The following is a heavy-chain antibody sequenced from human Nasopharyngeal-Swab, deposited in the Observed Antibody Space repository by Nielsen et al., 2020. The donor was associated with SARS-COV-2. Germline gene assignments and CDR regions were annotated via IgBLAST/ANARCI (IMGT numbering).Heavy chain of an antibody. V-gene: IGHV4-34*01. CDR2: INHSGST. J-gene: IGHJ4*02. D-gene: IGHD3-3*01. CDR3: ARGGAEYYDFWSGYYVFDY. Sequence: RQAPGKGLEWIGEINHSGSTNYNPSLKSRVTISVDTSKNQFSLKLSSVTAADTAVYYCARGGAEYYDFWSGYYVFDYWGRGTLVTVSS.